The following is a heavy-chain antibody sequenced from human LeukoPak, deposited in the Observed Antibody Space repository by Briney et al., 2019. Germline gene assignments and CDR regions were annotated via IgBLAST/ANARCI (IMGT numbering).Heavy chain of an antibody. Sequence: SGGSLRLSCAASGFTFSSYAMSWVRQAPGKGLEWVSAISGSGGSTYYADSVKGRFTISRDNSKNTLYLQMNSLRAEDTAVYYCAKAYYDFWSGYYLFDYWGQGTLVTVSS. D-gene: IGHD3-3*01. J-gene: IGHJ4*02. V-gene: IGHV3-23*01. CDR1: GFTFSSYA. CDR3: AKAYYDFWSGYYLFDY. CDR2: ISGSGGST.